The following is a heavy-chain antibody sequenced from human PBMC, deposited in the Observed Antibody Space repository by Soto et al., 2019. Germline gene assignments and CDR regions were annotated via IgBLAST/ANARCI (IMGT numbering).Heavy chain of an antibody. J-gene: IGHJ4*02. V-gene: IGHV1-69*06. D-gene: IGHD3-3*01. CDR3: NRGSEYDFWSGYL. Sequence: QERLVQSGAEVRKPGSSVKVSCKVTGGTSTRYAINWVRQAPGQGLEWMGGIVPMFGTSKYAQKFQGRVTITADTSTNIAYMELISLRSEDTAVYYCNRGSEYDFWSGYLWGQGTLFSVSS. CDR2: IVPMFGTS. CDR1: GGTSTRYA.